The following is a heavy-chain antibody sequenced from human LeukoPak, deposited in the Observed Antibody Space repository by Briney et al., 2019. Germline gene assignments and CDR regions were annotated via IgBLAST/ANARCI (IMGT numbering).Heavy chain of an antibody. V-gene: IGHV3-33*01. D-gene: IGHD3-22*01. J-gene: IGHJ3*02. Sequence: GGSLRLSCTASGFTFSSYGMHWVRQAPGKGLEWVAVIWFDGSNKYYADSVKGRLTISRDNSKSTLYLQMNSLRAEDTAVYYCAREGGTYDSSGYYQAYDAFDIWGQGTMVTVSS. CDR2: IWFDGSNK. CDR3: AREGGTYDSSGYYQAYDAFDI. CDR1: GFTFSSYG.